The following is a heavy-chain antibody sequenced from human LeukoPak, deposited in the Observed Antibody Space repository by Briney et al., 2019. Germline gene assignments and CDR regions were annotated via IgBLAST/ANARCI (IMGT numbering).Heavy chain of an antibody. CDR1: GFTFSSYS. CDR2: ISSSGTTI. V-gene: IGHV3-48*02. D-gene: IGHD6-13*01. CDR3: ARVWGLAVAGGEIEY. Sequence: GGSLRLSCAASGFTFSSYSMNWVRQAPGKGLEWVSYISSSGTTISYADSVKGRFTISRDNAKNPLYLQMNSLRDEDTAVYYCARVWGLAVAGGEIEYWGQGTLVTVSS. J-gene: IGHJ4*02.